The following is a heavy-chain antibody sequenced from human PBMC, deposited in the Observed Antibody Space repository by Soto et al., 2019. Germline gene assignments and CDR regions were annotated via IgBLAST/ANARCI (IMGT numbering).Heavy chain of an antibody. V-gene: IGHV1-8*01. CDR3: ARRKERSGPHYFDY. Sequence: ASVKVSCKASGYTFTTYDIHWVRRVPGQGLEWMGWMSPHNGNTGFAQKFRDRVTIARNTSISTAYMELSGLRSEDTAVYYCARRKERSGPHYFDYWGQGTLVTVSS. D-gene: IGHD6-25*01. J-gene: IGHJ4*02. CDR1: GYTFTTYD. CDR2: MSPHNGNT.